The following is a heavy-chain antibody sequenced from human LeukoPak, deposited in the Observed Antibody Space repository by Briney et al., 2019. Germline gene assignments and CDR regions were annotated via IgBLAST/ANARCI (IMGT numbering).Heavy chain of an antibody. J-gene: IGHJ4*02. CDR1: GFVFSDFW. Sequence: GGSLRLSCTASGFVFSDFWMGWVRQAPGKGPEWVADIKQDGTKKYYLDSVKGRFTISRDNAKNSLYLQLNSLRAEDTAVYFCAREYYDKSGYSHDFWGQGTLVTVSS. V-gene: IGHV3-7*01. CDR3: AREYYDKSGYSHDF. D-gene: IGHD3-22*01. CDR2: IKQDGTKK.